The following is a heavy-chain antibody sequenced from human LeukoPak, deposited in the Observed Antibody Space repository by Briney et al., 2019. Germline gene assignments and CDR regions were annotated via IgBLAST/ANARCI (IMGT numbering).Heavy chain of an antibody. V-gene: IGHV1-2*04. J-gene: IGHJ6*04. CDR3: ARGGSSWPRTYYYYYGMDV. CDR2: INPNSGGT. CDR1: GYTFTGYY. D-gene: IGHD6-13*01. Sequence: ASVKVSCKASGYTFTGYYMHWVRQAPGQGLVWMGWINPNSGGTNYAQKFQGWVTMTRDTSISTAYMELSRLRSDDTAVYYCARGGSSWPRTYYYYYGMDVWGKGTTVTVSS.